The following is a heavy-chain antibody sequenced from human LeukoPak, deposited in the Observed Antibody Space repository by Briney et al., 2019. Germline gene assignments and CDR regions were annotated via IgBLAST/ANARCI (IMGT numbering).Heavy chain of an antibody. CDR3: AKDRGITIT. J-gene: IGHJ5*02. Sequence: GGALRLSCTASGFIFSTYGMHWVRQAPGKGLEWVSAISGSGGSTYYADSVKGRFTISRDNSKNTLYLQMNSLRAEDTAVYYCAKDRGITITWGQGTLVTVSS. D-gene: IGHD3-10*01. V-gene: IGHV3-23*01. CDR2: ISGSGGST. CDR1: GFIFSTYG.